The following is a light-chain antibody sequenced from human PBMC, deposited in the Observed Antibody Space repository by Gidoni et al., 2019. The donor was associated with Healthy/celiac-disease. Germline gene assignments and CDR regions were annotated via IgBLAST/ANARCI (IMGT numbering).Light chain of an antibody. CDR3: QQYNNWPLT. CDR2: GAS. Sequence: EIVMTQSPATLSVSPGARATLSCRASQSVSSNLAWYQQKPGQAPRLLIYGASTRATGIPARCSGSGSGTEFTLTISSLQSEDFAVYYCQQYNNWPLTFGGGTKVEIK. J-gene: IGKJ4*01. CDR1: QSVSSN. V-gene: IGKV3-15*01.